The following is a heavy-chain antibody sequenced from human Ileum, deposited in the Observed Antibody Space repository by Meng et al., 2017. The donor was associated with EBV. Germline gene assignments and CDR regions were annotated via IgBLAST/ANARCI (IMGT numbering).Heavy chain of an antibody. J-gene: IGHJ4*02. V-gene: IGHV4-61*01. Sequence: QGQLKASGPWLVKTSETLSLTCTVSGVSVSISSYYWSWIRQPPGKGLEWIGYIYYSGTTNYNPSLESRVTISVDTSKNQFSLKLRSVAASDTAVYYCARGWDTAMDSGWGQGTLVTVSS. CDR2: IYYSGTT. D-gene: IGHD5-18*01. CDR1: GVSVSISSYY. CDR3: ARGWDTAMDSG.